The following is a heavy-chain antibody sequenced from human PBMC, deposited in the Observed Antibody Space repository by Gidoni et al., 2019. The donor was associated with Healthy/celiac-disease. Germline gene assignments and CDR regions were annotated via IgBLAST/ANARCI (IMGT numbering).Heavy chain of an antibody. CDR1: GGTFSSYA. D-gene: IGHD1-26*01. V-gene: IGHV1-69*01. CDR2: IIPIFGTA. CDR3: ARDSGRELLPYYYYYYMDV. Sequence: QVQLVQSGAEVKKPGSSVKVSCKASGGTFSSYAISWVRQAPGQGLEWMGGIIPIFGTANYAQKFQGRVTITADESTSTAYMELSSLRSEDTAVYYCARDSGRELLPYYYYYYMDVWGKGTTVTVSS. J-gene: IGHJ6*03.